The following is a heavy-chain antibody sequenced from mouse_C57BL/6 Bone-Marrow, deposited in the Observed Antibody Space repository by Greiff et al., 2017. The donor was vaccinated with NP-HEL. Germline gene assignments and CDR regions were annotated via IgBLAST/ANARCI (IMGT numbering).Heavy chain of an antibody. Sequence: EVMLVESGGDLVKPGGSLKLSCAASGFTFSSYGMSWVRQTPDKRLEWVATISSGGSYTYYPDSVKGRFTISRDNAKNTLYLQMSSLKSEDTAMYYCARELYYYAMDCWGQGTSVTVSS. CDR3: ARELYYYAMDC. CDR2: ISSGGSYT. J-gene: IGHJ4*01. CDR1: GFTFSSYG. D-gene: IGHD1-1*02. V-gene: IGHV5-6*01.